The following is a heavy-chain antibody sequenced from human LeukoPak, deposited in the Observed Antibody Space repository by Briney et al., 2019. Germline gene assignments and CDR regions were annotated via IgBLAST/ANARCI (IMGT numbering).Heavy chain of an antibody. Sequence: SETLSLTCAVYGGSFSGYYWSWIRQPPGKGLEWIGEINHSGSTNYNPSLKSRVTISVDTSKNQFSLKLSSVTAADTAVYYCAGGYKYAYYNYYYMDVWGKGTTVTISS. V-gene: IGHV4-34*01. J-gene: IGHJ6*03. D-gene: IGHD5-24*01. CDR2: INHSGST. CDR3: AGGYKYAYYNYYYMDV. CDR1: GGSFSGYY.